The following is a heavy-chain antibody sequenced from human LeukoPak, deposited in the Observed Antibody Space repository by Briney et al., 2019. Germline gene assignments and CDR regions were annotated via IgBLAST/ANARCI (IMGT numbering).Heavy chain of an antibody. D-gene: IGHD6-19*01. J-gene: IGHJ4*02. Sequence: ASVKVSCKASGYTFTSYYMHWVRQAPGQGLEWMGIINPSGGSTSYAQKFQGRVTMTRDMSTSTVYMELSSLRFEDTAVYYCARGHERWWLVQSFLPYFDYWGQGTLVTVSS. V-gene: IGHV1-46*01. CDR1: GYTFTSYY. CDR3: ARGHERWWLVQSFLPYFDY. CDR2: INPSGGST.